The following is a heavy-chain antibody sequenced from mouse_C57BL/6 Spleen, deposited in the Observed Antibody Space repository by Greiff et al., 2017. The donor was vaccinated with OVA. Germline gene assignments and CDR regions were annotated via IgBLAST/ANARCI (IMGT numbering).Heavy chain of an antibody. CDR3: AIFYDGYHFFDY. J-gene: IGHJ2*01. Sequence: QVQLKQPGAELVKPGASVKVSCKASGYTFTSYWMHWVKQRPGQGLEWIGRIHPSDSDTNYNQKFKGKATLTVDKSSSTAYMHLSILTSEDSAVYYCAIFYDGYHFFDYWGHGTTLTVSS. V-gene: IGHV1-74*01. D-gene: IGHD2-3*01. CDR1: GYTFTSYW. CDR2: IHPSDSDT.